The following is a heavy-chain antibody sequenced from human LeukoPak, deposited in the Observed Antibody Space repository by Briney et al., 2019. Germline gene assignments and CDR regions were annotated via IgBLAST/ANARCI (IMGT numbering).Heavy chain of an antibody. V-gene: IGHV1-18*01. J-gene: IGHJ4*02. CDR2: VSAYNGNT. D-gene: IGHD7-27*01. CDR3: ARDSFLIGDRLPFDY. CDR1: GFPFTSYG. Sequence: ASVKVSYKASGFPFTSYGFSWVRQAPGQGLEWMGWVSAYNGNTNYAGNLQGRVTMTTDTSTSTAYMELKSLRSDDTAVYCCARDSFLIGDRLPFDYWGQGTLVTVSS.